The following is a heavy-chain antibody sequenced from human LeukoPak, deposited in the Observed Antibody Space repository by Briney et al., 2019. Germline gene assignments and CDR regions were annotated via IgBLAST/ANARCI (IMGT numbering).Heavy chain of an antibody. CDR3: ARRVITTRWFDP. Sequence: SETLSLTCAVYGVSFSGYYWSWIRQPPGKGLEWIGEINHSGSTNYNPSLKSRVTISVDTSKNQFSLKLSSVTAADTAVYYCARRVITTRWFDPWGQGTLVTVSS. CDR1: GVSFSGYY. V-gene: IGHV4-34*01. D-gene: IGHD3-22*01. J-gene: IGHJ5*02. CDR2: INHSGST.